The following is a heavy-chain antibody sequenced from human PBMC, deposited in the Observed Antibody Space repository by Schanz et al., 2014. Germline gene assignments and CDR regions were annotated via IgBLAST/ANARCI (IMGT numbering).Heavy chain of an antibody. J-gene: IGHJ5*02. Sequence: QVQLQESGSGLVTPSQTLSLTCAVSGDSITSNRWWSWVRQPPGKGLEWIGEIYHSGRTNYDPSLKSRVTISMDNSNNQWSLKVSSVTAADTAIYYCARGDISGYNGGLMDTWGQGTLVTVSS. CDR1: GDSITSNRW. D-gene: IGHD5-12*01. CDR2: IYHSGRT. CDR3: ARGDISGYNGGLMDT. V-gene: IGHV4-4*02.